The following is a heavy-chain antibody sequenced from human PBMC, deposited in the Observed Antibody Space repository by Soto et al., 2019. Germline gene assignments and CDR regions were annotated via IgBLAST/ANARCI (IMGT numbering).Heavy chain of an antibody. CDR1: GGTFSSYA. CDR2: VIPVFGLA. V-gene: IGHV1-69*17. Sequence: QVQLVQSGAEVKKPGSSVKVSCKSSGGTFSSYAISWVRQAPGQGLEWMGGVIPVFGLATYAQKVQGRVTITADKSTNTAYMEVSSLRSEDTGVYYCARGKSYYGSGKGIYDYYSLDVWGQGTTVTVSS. CDR3: ARGKSYYGSGKGIYDYYSLDV. J-gene: IGHJ6*02. D-gene: IGHD3-10*01.